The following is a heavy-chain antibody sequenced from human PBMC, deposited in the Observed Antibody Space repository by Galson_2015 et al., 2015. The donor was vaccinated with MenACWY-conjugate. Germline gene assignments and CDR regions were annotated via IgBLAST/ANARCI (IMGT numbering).Heavy chain of an antibody. D-gene: IGHD6-13*01. J-gene: IGHJ4*02. CDR3: ARQQQLVLNY. V-gene: IGHV3-53*01. CDR1: GFTVSSNY. Sequence: SLRLSCAASGFTVSSNYMSWVRQAPGKGLEWVSVIYSGGSTYYADSVKGRFTISRDNSKNTLYPQMNSLRAEDTAVYYCARQQQLVLNYWGQGTLVTVSS. CDR2: IYSGGST.